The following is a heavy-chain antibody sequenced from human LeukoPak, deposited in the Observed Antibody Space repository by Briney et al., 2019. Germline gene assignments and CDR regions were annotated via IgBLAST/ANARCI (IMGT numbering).Heavy chain of an antibody. CDR3: VLLSLSPG. J-gene: IGHJ4*02. CDR2: ISYDGSNK. Sequence: GGSLRLSCAASGFTFSNYAMHWVRQAPGKGLEWVAVISYDGSNKYYADSVKGRFTISRDNSKNTLYLEMNSLRAEDTAVYYCVLLSLSPGWGQGTQVTVSS. D-gene: IGHD3-10*01. V-gene: IGHV3-30*04. CDR1: GFTFSNYA.